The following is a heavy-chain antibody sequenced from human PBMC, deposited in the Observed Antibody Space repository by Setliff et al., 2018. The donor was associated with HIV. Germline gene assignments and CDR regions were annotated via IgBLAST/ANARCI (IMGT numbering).Heavy chain of an antibody. J-gene: IGHJ4*02. CDR1: GGSISRGCYS. D-gene: IGHD6-19*01. CDR3: ARLRQWLAFFDS. Sequence: KPSETLSLTCTVSGGSISRGCYSWGWIRQPPGKGLEWIGSISYTWITNYNPSLKSRVTISVDTSQNQFSLKLTSVTAADTAVYYCARLRQWLAFFDSWGQGTLVTVSS. V-gene: IGHV4-39*01. CDR2: ISYTWIT.